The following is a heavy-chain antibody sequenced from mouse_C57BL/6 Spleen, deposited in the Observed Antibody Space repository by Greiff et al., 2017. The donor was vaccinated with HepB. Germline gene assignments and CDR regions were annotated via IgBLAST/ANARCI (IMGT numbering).Heavy chain of an antibody. CDR2: INYDGSST. CDR1: GFTFSDYY. CDR3: ARAYDYEDFDV. D-gene: IGHD2-4*01. J-gene: IGHJ1*03. Sequence: DVKLVESEGGLVQPGSSMKLSCTASGFTFSDYYMAWVRQVPEKGLEWVANINYDGSSTYYLDSLKSRFIISRDNAKNILYLQMSSLKSEDTATYYCARAYDYEDFDVWGTGTTVTVSS. V-gene: IGHV5-16*01.